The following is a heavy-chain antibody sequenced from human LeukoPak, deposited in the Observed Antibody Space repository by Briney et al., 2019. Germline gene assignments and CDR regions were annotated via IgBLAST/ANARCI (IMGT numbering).Heavy chain of an antibody. CDR1: GFTFDDYA. Sequence: GGSLRLSCAASGFTFDDYAMHWVRQAPGKGLEWVSLISGDGGSTYYADSVKGRFTISRDNSKNSLYQQMNSLRTEDTALYYCVKAGYSYGYGYYYYYMDVWGKGTTVTVSS. CDR2: ISGDGGST. D-gene: IGHD5-18*01. V-gene: IGHV3-43*02. CDR3: VKAGYSYGYGYYYYYMDV. J-gene: IGHJ6*03.